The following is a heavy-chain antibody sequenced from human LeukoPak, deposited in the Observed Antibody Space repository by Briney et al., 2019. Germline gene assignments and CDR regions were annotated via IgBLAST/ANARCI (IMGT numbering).Heavy chain of an antibody. D-gene: IGHD2-21*02. CDR1: GFTFSSYG. CDR2: IWYDGSNK. V-gene: IGHV3-33*01. J-gene: IGHJ4*02. Sequence: GRSLRLSCAASGFTFSSYGMHWVRQAPGKGLEWVAVIWYDGSNKYYADSVKGRFTISRDNSKNTLYLQVNSLRAEDTAVYYCARDLKGDGYFDYWGQGTLVTVSS. CDR3: ARDLKGDGYFDY.